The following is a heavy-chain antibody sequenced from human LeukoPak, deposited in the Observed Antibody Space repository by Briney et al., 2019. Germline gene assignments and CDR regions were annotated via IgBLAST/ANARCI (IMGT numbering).Heavy chain of an antibody. Sequence: GASVKVSCKASGYTFTGYYMHWVRQAPGQGLEWMGWINPNSGGTNYAQKFQGRVTMTRDTSISTAYMGLSRLRSDDTAVYYCARTHRIPHRYYYYYYMDVWGKGTTVTISS. CDR3: ARTHRIPHRYYYYYYMDV. CDR1: GYTFTGYY. V-gene: IGHV1-2*02. J-gene: IGHJ6*03. CDR2: INPNSGGT.